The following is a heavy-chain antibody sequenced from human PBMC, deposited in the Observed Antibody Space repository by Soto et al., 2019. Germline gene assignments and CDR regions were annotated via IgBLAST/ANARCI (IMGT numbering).Heavy chain of an antibody. CDR1: GGTFSGYY. CDR3: ARGGYLRGSGSYHNVRRFDP. CDR2: INHSGST. V-gene: IGHV4-34*01. J-gene: IGHJ5*02. Sequence: PSETLCLTCAVYGGTFSGYYWSGIRQPPGKGLEWIGEINHSGSTNYNPSLKSRVTISVDTSKNQFSLKLSSVTAADTAVYYCARGGYLRGSGSYHNVRRFDPWGQGTLVTVSS. D-gene: IGHD3-10*01.